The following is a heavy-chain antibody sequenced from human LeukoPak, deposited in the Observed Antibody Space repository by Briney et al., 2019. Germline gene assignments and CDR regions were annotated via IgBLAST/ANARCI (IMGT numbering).Heavy chain of an antibody. Sequence: GGSLRLSCAASGFTFSDFWMHWVRQAPGKGLVWVSRINSGGTVTNYADSVKGRFTISRDNSKNTLYLQMNSLRAEDTAVYYCAKDPYSGSYWAYWGQGTLVTVSS. CDR3: AKDPYSGSYWAY. D-gene: IGHD1-26*01. CDR2: INSGGTVT. V-gene: IGHV3-74*01. CDR1: GFTFSDFW. J-gene: IGHJ4*02.